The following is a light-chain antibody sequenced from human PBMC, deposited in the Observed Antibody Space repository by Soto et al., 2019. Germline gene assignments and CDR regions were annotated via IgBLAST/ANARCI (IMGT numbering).Light chain of an antibody. V-gene: IGKV3D-7*01. CDR1: QSVSSSY. CDR2: GAS. Sequence: EIVMTHSPATLSLSPGERATLSCRASQSVSSSYLSWYQQKPGQAPRLLIYGASTRATGIPARFSGSGSGTDFTLTISSLQPEDFAVYYCQQDYNLPTFGQGTKVDIK. J-gene: IGKJ1*01. CDR3: QQDYNLPT.